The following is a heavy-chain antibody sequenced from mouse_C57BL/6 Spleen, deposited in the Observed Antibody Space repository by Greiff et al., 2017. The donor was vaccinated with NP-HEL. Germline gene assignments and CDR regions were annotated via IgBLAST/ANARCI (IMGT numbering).Heavy chain of an antibody. V-gene: IGHV2-2*01. J-gene: IGHJ4*01. Sequence: QVQLQQSGPGLVQPSQSLSITCTVSGFSLTSYGVHWVRQSPGKGLEWLGVIWSGGSTDYNAAFISRLSISKDNSKSQVFFKMNSLQADDTAIYYCARGKRYYAMDYWGQGTSVTVSS. CDR3: ARGKRYYAMDY. CDR1: GFSLTSYG. D-gene: IGHD2-1*01. CDR2: IWSGGST.